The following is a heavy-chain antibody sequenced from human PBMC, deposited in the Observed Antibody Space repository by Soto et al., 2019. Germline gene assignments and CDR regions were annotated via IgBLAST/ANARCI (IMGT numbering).Heavy chain of an antibody. CDR3: ARVSRRNTFDV. J-gene: IGHJ3*01. CDR1: GFTFSSYA. CDR2: INTDGSQK. Sequence: EVQLLESGGGLVQPGGSLRLSCAASGFTFSSYAMSWVRQAPGKGLEWVANINTDGSQKHSVDSVKGRFTFSRDNAKNSLYLQMNSLRVEDTAVYYCARVSRRNTFDVWGQGTMVTVSS. V-gene: IGHV3-7*01.